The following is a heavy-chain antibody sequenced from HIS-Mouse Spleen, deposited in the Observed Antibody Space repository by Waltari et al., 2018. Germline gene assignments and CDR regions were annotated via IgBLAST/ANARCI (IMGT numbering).Heavy chain of an antibody. D-gene: IGHD6-13*01. CDR1: GGSISSSSYY. CDR2: IYYSGST. CDR3: AREIPYSSSWYDWYFDL. Sequence: QLQLQESGPGLAKPSETLSLPCTVSGGSISSSSYYWGGIRQPPGKGLEWIGSIYYSGSTYYNPSLKSRVTISVDTSKNQFSLKLSSVTAADTAVYYCAREIPYSSSWYDWYFDLWGRGTLVTVSS. J-gene: IGHJ2*01. V-gene: IGHV4-39*07.